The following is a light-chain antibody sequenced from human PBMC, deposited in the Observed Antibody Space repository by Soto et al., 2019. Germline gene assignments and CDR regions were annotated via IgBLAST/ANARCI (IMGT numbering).Light chain of an antibody. J-gene: IGLJ3*02. V-gene: IGLV2-8*01. Sequence: QSALTQPPSASGSPGQSVTISCTGTRSDVGGYNYVSWYQQHPGKAPKLMIYEVSKRPSGVPDRFSGSKSGNTASLTVSGLQAEDEADYYCSSSAGSNTLVFGGGTKLTAL. CDR2: EVS. CDR3: SSSAGSNTLV. CDR1: RSDVGGYNY.